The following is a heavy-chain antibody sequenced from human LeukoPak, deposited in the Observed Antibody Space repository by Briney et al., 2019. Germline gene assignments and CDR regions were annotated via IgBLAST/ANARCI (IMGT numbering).Heavy chain of an antibody. Sequence: ETLSLTCAVYGGSFSGYYWSWIRQPPGKGLEWVSLISTSSRTHYADSMKGRFTISRDNAKNSLYLQMNSLRAEDMALYYCARSYGSGWYGRNAFDIWGQGTMVTVSS. CDR1: GGSFSGYY. CDR2: ISTSSRT. D-gene: IGHD6-19*01. CDR3: ARSYGSGWYGRNAFDI. V-gene: IGHV3-69-1*01. J-gene: IGHJ3*02.